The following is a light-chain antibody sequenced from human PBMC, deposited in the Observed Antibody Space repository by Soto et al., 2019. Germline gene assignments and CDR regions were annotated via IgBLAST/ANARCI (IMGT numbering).Light chain of an antibody. CDR2: DAS. Sequence: DIQMTQSPSTLSASVVDRVTITCRASQSISSWLAWYQQKPGKAPKLLIYDASSLESGVPSRFSGSGSGTEFPPTISSLQPDDFAAYYCQQYNSYYPTYTFGQGTKLEIK. J-gene: IGKJ2*01. V-gene: IGKV1-5*01. CDR1: QSISSW. CDR3: QQYNSYYPTYT.